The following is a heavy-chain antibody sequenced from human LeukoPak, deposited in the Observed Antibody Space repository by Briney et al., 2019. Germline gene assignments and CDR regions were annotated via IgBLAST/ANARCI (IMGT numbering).Heavy chain of an antibody. J-gene: IGHJ4*02. CDR3: AKDLVGAPIPDY. D-gene: IGHD1-26*01. CDR2: MNPNSGNT. Sequence: ASVKVSCKASGYTFTSYDINWVRQATGQGLEWMGWMNPNSGNTGYAQKFQGRITMTRDTSTSTVYMELSSLRSEDTAVYYCAKDLVGAPIPDYWGQGTLVTVSS. V-gene: IGHV1-8*01. CDR1: GYTFTSYD.